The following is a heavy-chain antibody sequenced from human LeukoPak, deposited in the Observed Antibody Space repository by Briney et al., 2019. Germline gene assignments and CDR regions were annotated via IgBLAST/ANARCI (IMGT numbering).Heavy chain of an antibody. J-gene: IGHJ6*03. CDR1: GGSISSHY. V-gene: IGHV4-59*11. CDR2: IYYSGST. CDR3: ARGTPYSSSWYVGSYYMDV. Sequence: PSETLSLTCTVSGGSISSHYWSWIRQPPGKGLEWIGYIYYSGSTNYNPSLKSRVTISVDTSKNQFSLKLSSVTAADTAVYYCARGTPYSSSWYVGSYYMDVSGKGTTVTVSS. D-gene: IGHD6-13*01.